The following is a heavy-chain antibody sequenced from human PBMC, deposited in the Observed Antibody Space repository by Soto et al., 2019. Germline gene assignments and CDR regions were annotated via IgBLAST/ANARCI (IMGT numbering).Heavy chain of an antibody. D-gene: IGHD5-18*01. CDR1: GGSISSSTYY. CDR2: IYYSGST. Sequence: SETLSLTCAVSGGSISSSTYYWGWIRQSPGKGLEWIGYIYYSGSTYYNPSLKSRVTISVDTSKNQFSLKLSSVTAADTAVYYCARGGYGYPTTYYFDYWGQGTLVTVSS. V-gene: IGHV4-30-4*08. J-gene: IGHJ4*02. CDR3: ARGGYGYPTTYYFDY.